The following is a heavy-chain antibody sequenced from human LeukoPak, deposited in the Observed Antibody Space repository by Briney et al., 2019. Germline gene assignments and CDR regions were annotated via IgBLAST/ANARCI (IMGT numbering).Heavy chain of an antibody. CDR1: GGSISSGGYY. CDR3: ARDQGGGWYGDYFDY. Sequence: SETLSLTCTVSGGSISSGGYYWSWIRQHPGKGLEWIGYIYYSGSTYYNPSLKSRVTISVDTSKNQFSLKLSSVTAADTAVYYCARDQGGGWYGDYFDYWGQGTLVTVSS. CDR2: IYYSGST. D-gene: IGHD6-19*01. V-gene: IGHV4-31*03. J-gene: IGHJ4*02.